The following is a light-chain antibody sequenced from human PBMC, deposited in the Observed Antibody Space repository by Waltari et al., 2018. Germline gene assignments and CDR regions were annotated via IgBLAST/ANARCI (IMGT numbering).Light chain of an antibody. CDR1: SGHITNV. V-gene: IGLV4-69*01. Sequence: QLVLTQSPSASASLAASVTLTCTLSSGHITNVIAWHQQQPGKGPRFLMKVNSDGSHRKGDDIPDRFSGSGSGPERYLTISSLQSEDEADYYCETGGHGTWVFGGGTKLTVL. CDR3: ETGGHGTWV. CDR2: VNSDGSH. J-gene: IGLJ3*02.